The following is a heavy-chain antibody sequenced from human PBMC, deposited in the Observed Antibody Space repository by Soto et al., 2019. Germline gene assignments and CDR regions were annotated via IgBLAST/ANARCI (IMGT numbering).Heavy chain of an antibody. CDR3: APSTTAIWNWFDP. CDR2: IYVCGST. V-gene: IGHV3-66*01. J-gene: IGHJ5*02. Sequence: ELQLVESGGDSVQPGGSLRLSCVVSGISGSDNYMAWGRQDPGKGLEWVSFIYVCGSTYDAYSVKGRFTISRDNSENAVHLQMNTLRVDDTAVYYCAPSTTAIWNWFDPWGQGTMVTVSS. CDR1: GISGSDNY.